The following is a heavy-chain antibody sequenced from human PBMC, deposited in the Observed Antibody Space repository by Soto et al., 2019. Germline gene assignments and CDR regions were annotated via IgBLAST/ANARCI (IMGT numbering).Heavy chain of an antibody. CDR3: ARQIYDSDSGPNFQYYFDS. CDR2: IYPGDSDT. J-gene: IGHJ4*02. Sequence: PGESLKISCKGSGYSFSSYWINWVRQMPGKGLEWMGIIYPGDSDTRYSPSFQGQVTISADKSISTAYLQWRSLKASDTAMYYCARQIYDSDSGPNFQYYFDSWGQGTLVTVSS. D-gene: IGHD3-22*01. V-gene: IGHV5-51*01. CDR1: GYSFSSYW.